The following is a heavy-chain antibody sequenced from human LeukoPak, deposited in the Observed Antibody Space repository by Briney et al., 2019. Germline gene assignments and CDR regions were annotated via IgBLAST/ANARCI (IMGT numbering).Heavy chain of an antibody. D-gene: IGHD6-13*01. Sequence: PGRSLRLSCAASGFTFSSYGMHWVRQAPGKGLEWVAVIWYDGSNKYYAGSVKGRFTISRDNSKNTLFLQMNSLRAEDTAVYYCARDGLRAAGTHFDYWGQGTLVTVSS. CDR2: IWYDGSNK. J-gene: IGHJ4*02. CDR1: GFTFSSYG. CDR3: ARDGLRAAGTHFDY. V-gene: IGHV3-33*01.